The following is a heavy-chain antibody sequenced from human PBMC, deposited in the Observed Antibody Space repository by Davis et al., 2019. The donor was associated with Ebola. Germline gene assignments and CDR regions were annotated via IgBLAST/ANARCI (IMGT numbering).Heavy chain of an antibody. V-gene: IGHV3-74*01. J-gene: IGHJ4*02. Sequence: HTGGSLRLSCAASGFSFSNFWMHWVRQAPGKGLVWVSRIKTDGSMTGYGDSVKGRFTISRDNSKNMLYLQMNSLRAEDTAVYYCARPMGRKYSYGYHVDYWGQGTLVTVSS. CDR2: IKTDGSMT. CDR1: GFSFSNFW. D-gene: IGHD5-18*01. CDR3: ARPMGRKYSYGYHVDY.